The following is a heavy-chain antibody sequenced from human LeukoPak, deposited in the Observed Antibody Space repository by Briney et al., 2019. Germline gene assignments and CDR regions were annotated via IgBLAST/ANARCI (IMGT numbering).Heavy chain of an antibody. CDR2: IHSTGSHI. V-gene: IGHV3-21*01. CDR3: ASGAGEEFWLGYFDH. CDR1: GFTFNRYS. Sequence: GGSLRLSCAASGFTFNRYSMHWIRQAPRKGLEWVSSIHSTGSHIYYADSLKGRFTISRDNARNLVYLQMSSLRVEDTAVYYCASGAGEEFWLGYFDHWGQGNLVAVSS. J-gene: IGHJ4*02. D-gene: IGHD7-27*01.